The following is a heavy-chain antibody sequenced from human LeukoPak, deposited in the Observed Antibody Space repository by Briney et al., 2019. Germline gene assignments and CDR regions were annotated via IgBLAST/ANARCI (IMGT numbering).Heavy chain of an antibody. D-gene: IGHD3-10*01. Sequence: SETLSLTCAVYGGSFSGYYWSWIRQPPGKGLEWIGEINHSGSTNYNPSLKSRVTISVDTSKNQFSLKLSSVTAADTAVYYCARDGNYYGSGSYDWFDPWGQGTLVTVSS. V-gene: IGHV4-34*01. CDR2: INHSGST. CDR1: GGSFSGYY. CDR3: ARDGNYYGSGSYDWFDP. J-gene: IGHJ5*02.